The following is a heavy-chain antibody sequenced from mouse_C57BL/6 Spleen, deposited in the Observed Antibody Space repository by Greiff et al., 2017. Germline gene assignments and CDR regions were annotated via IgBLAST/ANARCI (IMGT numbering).Heavy chain of an antibody. CDR3: ARSGDSNWDAMDY. J-gene: IGHJ4*01. CDR2: IHPNSGST. CDR1: GYTFTSYW. Sequence: VQLQQPGAELVKPGASVKLSCKASGYTFTSYWMHWVKQRPGQGLEWIGMIHPNSGSTNYNEKFKSKATLTVDKSSSTAYMQLSSLTSEDSAVYYCARSGDSNWDAMDYWGQGTSVTVSS. D-gene: IGHD2-5*01. V-gene: IGHV1-64*01.